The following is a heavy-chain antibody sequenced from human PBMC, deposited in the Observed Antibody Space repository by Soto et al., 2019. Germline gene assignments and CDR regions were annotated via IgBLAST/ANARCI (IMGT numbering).Heavy chain of an antibody. J-gene: IGHJ6*02. D-gene: IGHD2-8*01. Sequence: ASVKVSCKASGYSFTDYHIHWVRQAPGQGLEWLGRINPKSGGTSTAQKFQGWVTMTTDTSISTASMELTRLISDDTAIYYCARGDSTDCSNGVCSFFYNHDMDVWGQGTTVTVSS. CDR1: GYSFTDYH. V-gene: IGHV1-2*04. CDR3: ARGDSTDCSNGVCSFFYNHDMDV. CDR2: INPKSGGT.